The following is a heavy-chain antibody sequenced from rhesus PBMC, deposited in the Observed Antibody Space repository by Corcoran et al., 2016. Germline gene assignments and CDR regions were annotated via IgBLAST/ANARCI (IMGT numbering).Heavy chain of an antibody. Sequence: QMQLQESGPGLVKPSETLSLTCTVSGASISSNWWSWIRQPPGKGLEWIGEINGNRGSTNSTPPLKSRVTISKDASKNQFSLKLRSVTAADTAVYYCARDPDNIHDAFDFWGQGLRVTVSS. J-gene: IGHJ3*01. CDR1: GASISSNW. CDR2: INGNRGST. V-gene: IGHV4-80*01. CDR3: ARDPDNIHDAFDF. D-gene: IGHD2-15*01.